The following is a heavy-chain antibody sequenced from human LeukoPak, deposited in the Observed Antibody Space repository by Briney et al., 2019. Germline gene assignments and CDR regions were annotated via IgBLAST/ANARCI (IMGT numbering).Heavy chain of an antibody. CDR2: IYYRGSN. J-gene: IGHJ4*02. V-gene: IGHV4-31*03. CDR1: GGSISSGGYY. Sequence: SQTLSLTRTVSGGSISSGGYYWSWIRQHPGKGLEGIGYIYYRGSNYYNPSLKSRVTISVATSKNQFSLKLSSVTAADTAVYYCARESSVEMATIDYWGQGTLVTVSS. CDR3: ARESSVEMATIDY. D-gene: IGHD5-24*01.